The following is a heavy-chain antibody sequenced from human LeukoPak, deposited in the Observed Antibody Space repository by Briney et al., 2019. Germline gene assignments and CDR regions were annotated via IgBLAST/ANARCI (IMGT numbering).Heavy chain of an antibody. V-gene: IGHV4-39*07. CDR1: GGSISSSSYY. Sequence: SETLSLTCTVSGGSISSSSYYWGWIRQPPGKGLEWIGSIYYSGSTYYNPSLKSRVTISVDTSKNQFSLKLSSVTAADTAVYYCARGGRTYYYGSGSYSRHYYYYGMDVWGQGTPVTVSS. CDR3: ARGGRTYYYGSGSYSRHYYYYGMDV. CDR2: IYYSGST. J-gene: IGHJ6*02. D-gene: IGHD3-10*01.